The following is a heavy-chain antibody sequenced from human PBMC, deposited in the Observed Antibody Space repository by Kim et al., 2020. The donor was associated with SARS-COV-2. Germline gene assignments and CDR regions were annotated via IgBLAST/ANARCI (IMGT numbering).Heavy chain of an antibody. CDR3: AKGLVLYSY. CDR2: GST. Sequence: GSTYYADSVKGRFTISRDNSKNTLYLQMNSLRAENTAVYYCAKGLVLYSYWGQGTLVTVFS. J-gene: IGHJ4*02. D-gene: IGHD3-9*01. V-gene: IGHV3-23*01.